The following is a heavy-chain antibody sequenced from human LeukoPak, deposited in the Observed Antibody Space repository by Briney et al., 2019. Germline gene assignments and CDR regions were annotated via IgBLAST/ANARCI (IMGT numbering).Heavy chain of an antibody. V-gene: IGHV3-33*01. CDR2: IWYDGSNK. CDR1: GFTFSSYG. CDR3: ARDSSLTYYYYYMDV. Sequence: GGSLRLSCAASGFTFSSYGMHWVRQAPGKGLEWVAVIWYDGSNKYYADSVKGRFTIPRDNSKNTLYLQMNSLRAEDTAVYYCARDSSLTYYYYYMDVWGKGTTVTVSS. J-gene: IGHJ6*03. D-gene: IGHD3-9*01.